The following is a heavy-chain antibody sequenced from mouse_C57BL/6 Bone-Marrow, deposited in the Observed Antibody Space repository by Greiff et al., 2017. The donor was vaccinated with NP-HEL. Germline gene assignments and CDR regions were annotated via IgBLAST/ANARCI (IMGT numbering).Heavy chain of an antibody. J-gene: IGHJ4*01. V-gene: IGHV5-9-1*02. CDR2: ISSGGDYI. Sequence: EVQGVESGEGLVKPGGSLKLSCAASGFTFSSYAMSWVRQTPEKRLEWVAYISSGGDYIYYADTVKGRFTISRDNARNTLYLQMSSLKSEDTAMYYCTRSYSNVYAMDYWGQGTSVTVSS. D-gene: IGHD2-5*01. CDR3: TRSYSNVYAMDY. CDR1: GFTFSSYA.